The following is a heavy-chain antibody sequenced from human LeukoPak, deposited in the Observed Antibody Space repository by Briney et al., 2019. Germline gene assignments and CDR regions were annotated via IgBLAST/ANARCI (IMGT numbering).Heavy chain of an antibody. J-gene: IGHJ5*02. CDR3: AKDSGSSGSKHWFEP. CDR2: ISWNSGSI. Sequence: GGSLRLSCAASGFTFDDYAMHWVRQAPGKGLEWVSGISWNSGSIGYADSVKGRFTISRDNAKNSLYLQMNSLRAEDTALYYCAKDSGSSGSKHWFEPWGHGTLVTVSS. V-gene: IGHV3-9*01. D-gene: IGHD3-22*01. CDR1: GFTFDDYA.